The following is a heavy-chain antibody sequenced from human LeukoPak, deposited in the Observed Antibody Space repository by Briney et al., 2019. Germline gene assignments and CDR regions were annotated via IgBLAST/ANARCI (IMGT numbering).Heavy chain of an antibody. V-gene: IGHV1-69*04. D-gene: IGHD3-16*01. Sequence: GASVKVSCKASGGTFSSYAISWVRQAPGQGLEWMGRIIPILGIANYAQKFQGRVTITADKSTSTAYMELNSLRSEDTAVYYCARDLAVLAGGSWFDPWGQGTLVTVSS. CDR2: IIPILGIA. J-gene: IGHJ5*02. CDR3: ARDLAVLAGGSWFDP. CDR1: GGTFSSYA.